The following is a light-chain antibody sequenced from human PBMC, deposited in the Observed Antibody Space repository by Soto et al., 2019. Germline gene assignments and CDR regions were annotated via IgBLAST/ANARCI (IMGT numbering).Light chain of an antibody. Sequence: DIQMTQSPSSVSASVGDRVTITCRASQSISSWLAWYQQKPGKAPKLLIYDASSLESGVPSRFSGSRSGTEFTLTISSLQPDDIATYYCQQYDTYWTFGQGTKVDI. V-gene: IGKV1-5*01. CDR2: DAS. J-gene: IGKJ1*01. CDR3: QQYDTYWT. CDR1: QSISSW.